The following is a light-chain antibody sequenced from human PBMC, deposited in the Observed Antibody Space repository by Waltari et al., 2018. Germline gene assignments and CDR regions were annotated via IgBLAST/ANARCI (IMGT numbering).Light chain of an antibody. V-gene: IGLV1-47*01. CDR1: SSNIGSNY. CDR3: AAWDDSLSGLV. CDR2: KNN. Sequence: QSVLTQPPSASGTPGQKVTIPCNGSSSNIGSNYVDWYQQLPGTAPKLLIFKNNQRPSGVPDRFSDSKSGTSASLAINGLRSEDEADYYCAAWDDSLSGLVLGGGTKVTVL. J-gene: IGLJ3*02.